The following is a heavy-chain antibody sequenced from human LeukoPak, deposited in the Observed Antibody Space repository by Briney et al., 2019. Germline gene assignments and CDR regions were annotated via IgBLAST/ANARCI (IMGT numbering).Heavy chain of an antibody. D-gene: IGHD3-3*01. CDR3: GTAIRFLGWLSDDAFDI. V-gene: IGHV1-69*01. Sequence: SVKVSCKASGGTFSSYAISWVRQAPGQGLEWMGGIIPIFGTANYAQKFQGRVTITADESTSTAYMELSSLRSEDTAVYYCGTAIRFLGWLSDDAFDIWGQGTMVTVSS. CDR1: GGTFSSYA. J-gene: IGHJ3*02. CDR2: IIPIFGTA.